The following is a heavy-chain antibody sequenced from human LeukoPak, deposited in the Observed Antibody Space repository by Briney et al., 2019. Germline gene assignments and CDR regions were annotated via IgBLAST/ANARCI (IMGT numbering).Heavy chain of an antibody. CDR1: GYTFTNYG. D-gene: IGHD3-10*01. CDR2: ISAYNGNT. Sequence: GASVKVSCKASGYTFTNYGISWVRQAPGQGLEWMGWISAYNGNTNYAQKLQGRVTMTTDTSTSTAYMELRSLRSDDTAVYYCARERTYGVRGVIDYWGQGTLVTVSS. CDR3: ARERTYGVRGVIDY. V-gene: IGHV1-18*01. J-gene: IGHJ4*02.